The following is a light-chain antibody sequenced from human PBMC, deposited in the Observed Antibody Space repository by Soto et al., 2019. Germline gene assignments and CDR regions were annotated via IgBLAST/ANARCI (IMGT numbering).Light chain of an antibody. CDR2: RTS. Sequence: EIVLTQSPGTLSLSPGERATLSCRASQSVSSSYLAWYQQKPGQAPRLLIYRTSNRATGIPDRFSGSGSGTDFTLTISSLQAEDVATYYCQHYYSIPWTFGQGTRVEIK. J-gene: IGKJ1*01. V-gene: IGKV3-20*01. CDR1: QSVSSSY. CDR3: QHYYSIPWT.